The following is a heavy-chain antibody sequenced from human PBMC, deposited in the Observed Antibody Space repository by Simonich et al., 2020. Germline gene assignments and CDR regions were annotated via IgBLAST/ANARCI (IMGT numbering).Heavy chain of an antibody. CDR3: ARDTFLGYCSSTSCYDAFDI. J-gene: IGHJ3*02. CDR1: GYTFTGYY. D-gene: IGHD2-2*01. CDR2: INPNRGGT. Sequence: QVQLVQSGAEVKKPGASVKVSCKASGYTFTGYYMNWVRQAPGQGLGWMGRINPNRGGTNYAQKFKGRVTMTRDTSISTAYMELSRLRSDDTAVYYCARDTFLGYCSSTSCYDAFDIWGQGTMVTVSS. V-gene: IGHV1-2*02.